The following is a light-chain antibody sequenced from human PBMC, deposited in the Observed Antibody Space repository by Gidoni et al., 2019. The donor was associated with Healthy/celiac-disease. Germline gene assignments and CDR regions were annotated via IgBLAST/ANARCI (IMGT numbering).Light chain of an antibody. V-gene: IGKV3-20*01. CDR2: GAS. CDR3: QQYGSSPLT. J-gene: IGKJ1*01. CDR1: QSVRSSY. Sequence: EIVLTQSTGTLSLSPGERATLSCRASQSVRSSYLAWYQQKPGQAPRLLIYGASSRATGIPDRFSGSGSGTDFTLTISRLEPEDFAVYYCQQYGSSPLTFGQGTKVEIK.